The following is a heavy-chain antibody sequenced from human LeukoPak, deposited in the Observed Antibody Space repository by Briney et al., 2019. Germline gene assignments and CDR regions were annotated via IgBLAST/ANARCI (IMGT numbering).Heavy chain of an antibody. J-gene: IGHJ4*02. CDR3: ARYSNAYSGYFDY. CDR1: GGSFSGYY. D-gene: IGHD5-12*01. Sequence: SETLSLTCAVYGGSFSGYYWSWIRQPPGKGLEWIGEINHSGSTNYNPSLKSRVTISVDTSKNQFSLKLSSVTAADTAVYYCARYSNAYSGYFDYWGQGALVTVSS. CDR2: INHSGST. V-gene: IGHV4-34*01.